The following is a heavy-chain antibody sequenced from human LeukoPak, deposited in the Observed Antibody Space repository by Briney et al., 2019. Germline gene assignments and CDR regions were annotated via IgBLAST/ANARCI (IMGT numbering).Heavy chain of an antibody. J-gene: IGHJ4*02. D-gene: IGHD3-3*01. Sequence: SSETLSLTCTVSGGSISSSYWSWIRQPAEKGLEWIGRIYTSGSTNYNPSLKSRVTMSVDTSKNQFSLKLTSVTAADTAMYYCARDSLQWFLPDYWGQGTLVTVSS. CDR2: IYTSGST. CDR3: ARDSLQWFLPDY. V-gene: IGHV4-4*07. CDR1: GGSISSSY.